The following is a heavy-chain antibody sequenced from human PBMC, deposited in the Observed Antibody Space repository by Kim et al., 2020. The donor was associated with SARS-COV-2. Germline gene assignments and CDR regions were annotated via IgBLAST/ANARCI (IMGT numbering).Heavy chain of an antibody. CDR3: ARSGRLGGAFDI. D-gene: IGHD3-10*01. Sequence: SQHFPSRLTITRDTSATTAYMDLSSLGSEDTAVYYCARSGRLGGAFDIWGQGTMVTVSS. J-gene: IGHJ3*02. V-gene: IGHV1-3*01.